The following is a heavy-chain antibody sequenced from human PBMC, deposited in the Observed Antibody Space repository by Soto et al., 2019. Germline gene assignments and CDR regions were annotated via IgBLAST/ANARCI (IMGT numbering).Heavy chain of an antibody. D-gene: IGHD3-3*01. CDR3: ASTRDFWSGNDAFDI. J-gene: IGHJ3*02. V-gene: IGHV4-61*01. Sequence: QVQLQESGPGLVKPSETLSLTCTVSGGSVSSGSYYWSWIRQPPGKGLEWIGYMYYSGSTNYNPSLKSRVTVSLDTSKNKFALKLSSVTAADTAVYFCASTRDFWSGNDAFDIWGQGTMVTVSS. CDR2: MYYSGST. CDR1: GGSVSSGSYY.